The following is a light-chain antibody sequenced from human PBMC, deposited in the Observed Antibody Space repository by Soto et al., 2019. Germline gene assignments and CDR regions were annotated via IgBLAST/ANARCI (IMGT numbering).Light chain of an antibody. J-gene: IGKJ1*01. CDR1: QSVSSD. CDR2: GAS. CDR3: QKYNNWPQT. V-gene: IGKV3-15*01. Sequence: EIVIAQAPGSLSVSPGEGATLSWRASQSVSSDLAWYQQKPGQAPRLLIYGASTRATGIPARFSGSGSGTEFTLTISSLQSEDFAVYCCQKYNNWPQTFGQGTKVDIK.